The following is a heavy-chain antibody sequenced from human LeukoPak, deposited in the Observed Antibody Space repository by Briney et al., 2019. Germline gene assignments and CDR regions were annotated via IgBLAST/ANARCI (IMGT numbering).Heavy chain of an antibody. CDR1: GGSISSSSYY. Sequence: PSETLSLTCTVSGGSISSSSYYWGWIRQPPGKGLEWIGSIYYSGSTYYNPSLKSRVTISVDTSKNQFSLKLSSVTAADTAVYYCASCAEGCYGGYYYYYMDVWGKGTTVTVSS. V-gene: IGHV4-39*01. CDR2: IYYSGST. CDR3: ASCAEGCYGGYYYYYMDV. D-gene: IGHD2-15*01. J-gene: IGHJ6*03.